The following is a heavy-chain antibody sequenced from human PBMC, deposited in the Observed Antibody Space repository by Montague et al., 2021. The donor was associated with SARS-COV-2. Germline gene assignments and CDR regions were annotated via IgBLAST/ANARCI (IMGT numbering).Heavy chain of an antibody. CDR2: IDWDDDK. D-gene: IGHD3-9*01. CDR1: GFSLSTSGMR. J-gene: IGHJ4*02. V-gene: IGHV2-70*01. CDR3: ARTYYDILPNLYSFDY. Sequence: VKPTQTLTLTCTFSGFSLSTSGMRVSWIRQPPGKALEWLALIDWDDDKYYSTSLKTRLTISKDTSKNQVVLTMTNMDPVDTATYYCARTYYDILPNLYSFDYWGQGTLVTVSS.